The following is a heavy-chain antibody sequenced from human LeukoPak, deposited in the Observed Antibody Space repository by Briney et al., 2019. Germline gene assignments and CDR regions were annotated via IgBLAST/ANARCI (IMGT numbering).Heavy chain of an antibody. CDR3: AKNAGGILRGLHY. CDR2: IFTDGAGT. CDR1: GFTFGSYA. D-gene: IGHD5/OR15-5a*01. Sequence: GGSLRLSCAASGFTFGSYAMSWVRQAPGKGLEWVSGIFTDGAGTYYADSVKGRFTISRDNSKNTLYLQMDSLRADDTAMYYCAKNAGGILRGLHYWGQGTLVTVSS. J-gene: IGHJ4*02. V-gene: IGHV3-23*01.